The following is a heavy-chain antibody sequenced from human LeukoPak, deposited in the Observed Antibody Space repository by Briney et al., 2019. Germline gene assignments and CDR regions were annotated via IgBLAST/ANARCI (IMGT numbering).Heavy chain of an antibody. CDR3: ARGGSSSWPYLIDY. Sequence: SETLSLTCTVSGGSISSSSYYWGWIRQPPGKGLEWIGSIYYSGSTYYNPSLKSRVTISVDTSKNQFSLKLSSVTAADTAVYYRARGGSSSWPYLIDYWGQGTLVTVSS. CDR2: IYYSGST. J-gene: IGHJ4*02. CDR1: GGSISSSSYY. D-gene: IGHD6-13*01. V-gene: IGHV4-39*07.